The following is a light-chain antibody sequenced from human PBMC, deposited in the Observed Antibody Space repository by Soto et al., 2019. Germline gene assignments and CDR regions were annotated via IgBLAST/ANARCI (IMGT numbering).Light chain of an antibody. J-gene: IGKJ4*01. CDR2: VAS. V-gene: IGKV3-15*01. CDR1: QSVSSN. CDR3: QQYNVWPLT. Sequence: EIVMTQSPATLSVSPGERATLSCRASQSVSSNLAWYQQKPGQTPKLLSYVASTRATGIPARFSGSGSGTEFNLTISSLQSEDFAVYYCQQYNVWPLTFGGGTKVEFK.